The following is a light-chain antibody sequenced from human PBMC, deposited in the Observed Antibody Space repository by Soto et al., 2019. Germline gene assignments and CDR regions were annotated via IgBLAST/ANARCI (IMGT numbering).Light chain of an antibody. Sequence: QAVVTQPPSVSGAPGQRVTISCTGTRSNTGGGSDVHWYQQHPGTAPKYLIYGNTNRPSGVPDRFSGSKSGTSASLAISGLQAEDEADYFCQSFDTSLRGWVFGGGTKVTVL. J-gene: IGLJ3*02. V-gene: IGLV1-40*01. CDR3: QSFDTSLRGWV. CDR2: GNT. CDR1: RSNTGGGSD.